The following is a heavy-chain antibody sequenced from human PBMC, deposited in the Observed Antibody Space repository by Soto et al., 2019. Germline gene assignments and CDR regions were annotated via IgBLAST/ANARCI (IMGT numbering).Heavy chain of an antibody. CDR1: GFTFSSYG. D-gene: IGHD2-2*01. J-gene: IGHJ6*02. V-gene: IGHV3-33*01. Sequence: GGSLRLSCAASGFTFSSYGMHWVRQAPGKGLEWVAVIWYDGSNKYYADSVKGRFTISRDNSKNTLYLQMNSLRAEDTAVYYCARDFALQGYCSSTSCYAVAGRGNWNDEYYGVDVWGQGTTVTVSS. CDR2: IWYDGSNK. CDR3: ARDFALQGYCSSTSCYAVAGRGNWNDEYYGVDV.